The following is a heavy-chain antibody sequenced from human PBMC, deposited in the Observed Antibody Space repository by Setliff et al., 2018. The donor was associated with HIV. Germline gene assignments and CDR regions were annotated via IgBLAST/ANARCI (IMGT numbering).Heavy chain of an antibody. J-gene: IGHJ4*02. Sequence: PSETLSLTCAVSGYSISSGYYWSWVRQAPGKGLEWIGEIYHGGTTKYNPSLKSRVTMSVDRPNNHFSLRLTSVTAADTAVYFCARTNRWELLSPYFDAWGQETLVTVSS. CDR3: ARTNRWELLSPYFDA. V-gene: IGHV4-4*02. D-gene: IGHD1-7*01. CDR2: IYHGGTT. CDR1: GYSISSGYY.